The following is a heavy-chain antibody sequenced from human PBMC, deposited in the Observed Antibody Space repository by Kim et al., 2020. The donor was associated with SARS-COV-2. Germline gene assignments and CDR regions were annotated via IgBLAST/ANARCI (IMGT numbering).Heavy chain of an antibody. D-gene: IGHD3-22*01. V-gene: IGHV3-48*02. CDR1: GFTFSSYS. CDR2: ISSSSSTI. Sequence: GGSLRLSCAASGFTFSSYSMNWVRQAPGKGLEWVSYISSSSSTIYYADSVKGRFTISRDNAKNSLYLQMNSLRDEDTAVYYCARVYDSSGNDAFDIWGQGTMVTVSS. CDR3: ARVYDSSGNDAFDI. J-gene: IGHJ3*02.